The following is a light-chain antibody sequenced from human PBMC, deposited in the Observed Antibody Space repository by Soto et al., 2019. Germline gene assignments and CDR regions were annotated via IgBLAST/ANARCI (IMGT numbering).Light chain of an antibody. V-gene: IGKV3-20*01. CDR3: QLYGRSTRT. CDR2: GAS. Sequence: EIVLTQSPGTLSLSPGERATLSCRASQSVSSTYLAWYQQKPGQAPRLLIYGASTRATGMPDRFSGSGSGTDFTLTISRLEPEDFAVYYCQLYGRSTRTFGQGAKVDIK. J-gene: IGKJ1*01. CDR1: QSVSSTY.